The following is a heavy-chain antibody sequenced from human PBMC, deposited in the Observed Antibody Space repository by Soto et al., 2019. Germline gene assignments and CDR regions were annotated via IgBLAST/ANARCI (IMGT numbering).Heavy chain of an antibody. CDR2: ISDSDGTT. D-gene: IGHD1-1*01. CDR3: AKWWNAFGYYYYGMHV. Sequence: EMQLLESGGGLVQPGGSLRLSCAASGFTFSSYAMSWVRQAPGKGLEWDSGISDSDGTTYYADSVKGRFTISRENSKNTLYLQMNSLRAEDTAVDYCAKWWNAFGYYYYGMHVWGKGTTVTVSS. J-gene: IGHJ6*04. CDR1: GFTFSSYA. V-gene: IGHV3-23*01.